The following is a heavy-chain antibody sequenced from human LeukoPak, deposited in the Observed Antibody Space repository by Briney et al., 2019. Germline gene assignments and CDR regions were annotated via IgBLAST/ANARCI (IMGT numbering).Heavy chain of an antibody. CDR3: ARAHYYDNWFDP. D-gene: IGHD3-22*01. J-gene: IGHJ5*02. CDR2: IYHSGST. V-gene: IGHV4-39*07. Sequence: SETLSLTCTVSGGSISSSTYYWGWIRQPPGKGLEWIGSIYHSGSTYYNPSLKSRVTISVDTSKNQFSLKLSSVTAADTAVYYCARAHYYDNWFDPWGQGTLVTVSS. CDR1: GGSISSSTYY.